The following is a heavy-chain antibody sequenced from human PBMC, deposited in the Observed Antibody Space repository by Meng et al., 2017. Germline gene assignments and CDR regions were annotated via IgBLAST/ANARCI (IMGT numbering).Heavy chain of an antibody. J-gene: IGHJ4*02. CDR1: GGTFSSYT. CDR2: IIPILGIA. V-gene: IGHV1-69*02. D-gene: IGHD6-19*01. CDR3: AITVAAPITLYFDY. Sequence: SVKVSCKASGGTFSSYTIRWVRQAPGQGLEWMGRIIPILGIANYAQKFQGRVTITADKSTSTSYMELSSLRSEDTAVYYCAITVAAPITLYFDYWGQGTLVTVSS.